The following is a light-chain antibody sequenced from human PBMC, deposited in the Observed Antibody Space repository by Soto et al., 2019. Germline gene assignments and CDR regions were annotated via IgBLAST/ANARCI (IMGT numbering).Light chain of an antibody. J-gene: IGKJ1*01. CDR1: QSISSW. Sequence: DIPMTQSPSTLSASVGDRVTITCRASQSISSWLAWYQQKPGKAPKLLIYKASSLESGVPSRFSGSGSGTEFPITISSLQTDDFATYYCQQYNSYPWTFGQGTQVEIK. CDR3: QQYNSYPWT. V-gene: IGKV1-5*03. CDR2: KAS.